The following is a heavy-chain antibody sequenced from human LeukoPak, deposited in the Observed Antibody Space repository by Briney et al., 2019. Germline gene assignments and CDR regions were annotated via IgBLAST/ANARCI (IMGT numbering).Heavy chain of an antibody. CDR3: ARNFVGTSTSDFDS. CDR2: IREDGTIT. Sequence: GGSLRLSCAASGFTFSSYWMHWVRQVPGKGLVWVSRIREDGTITNYEDSVKGRFTIFRDNARNTLYLQMHSLRAEDTAIYYCARNFVGTSTSDFDSWGQGTQVTVSS. V-gene: IGHV3-74*01. D-gene: IGHD1-26*01. CDR1: GFTFSSYW. J-gene: IGHJ4*02.